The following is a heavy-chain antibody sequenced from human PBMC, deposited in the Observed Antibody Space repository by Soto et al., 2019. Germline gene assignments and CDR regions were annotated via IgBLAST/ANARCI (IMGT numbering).Heavy chain of an antibody. CDR2: ISGSGGTT. D-gene: IGHD6-6*01. Sequence: EQLLESGGGLVQCGGSLTLSCAASGFTFNHYGMAWVRQAPGKGLEWVSVISGSGGTTYYADSVKGRFTISRDNSKSTVYLQMNSLRVEDTALYSCAKVIVLGASTIEFWGPGTLVTVSS. CDR1: GFTFNHYG. J-gene: IGHJ4*02. CDR3: AKVIVLGASTIEF. V-gene: IGHV3-23*01.